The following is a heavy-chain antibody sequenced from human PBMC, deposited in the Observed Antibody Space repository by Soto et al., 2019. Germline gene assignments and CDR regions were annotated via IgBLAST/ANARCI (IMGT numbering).Heavy chain of an antibody. Sequence: TSETLSLTCTVSGGSISSGDYYWSWIRQPPGKGLEWIGYIYYSGSTNYNPSLKSRVTISIDTSKKQFSLKLNSVTAADTAVYYCASTTITMYGVGNFDYWGQGTLVTVSS. V-gene: IGHV4-61*08. D-gene: IGHD3-3*01. CDR2: IYYSGST. CDR1: GGSISSGDYY. CDR3: ASTTITMYGVGNFDY. J-gene: IGHJ4*02.